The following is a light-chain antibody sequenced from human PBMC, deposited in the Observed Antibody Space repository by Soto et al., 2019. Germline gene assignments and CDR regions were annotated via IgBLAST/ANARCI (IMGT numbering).Light chain of an antibody. CDR1: SSDVGGYNY. CDR3: CSYADTNTWV. J-gene: IGLJ3*02. Sequence: QSALTQPASVSGSPGQSITISCTGTSSDVGGYNYVSWYQQHPGKAPKLMIYEVSNRPSGVSNRFSGSKSGNTASLTISGLQAEDEADYYCCSYADTNTWVFGGGTQLTVL. V-gene: IGLV2-14*01. CDR2: EVS.